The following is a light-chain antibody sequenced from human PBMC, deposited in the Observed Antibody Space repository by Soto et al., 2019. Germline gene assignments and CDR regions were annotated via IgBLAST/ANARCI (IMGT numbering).Light chain of an antibody. CDR2: SDN. CDR3: AAWDGSLNHIL. J-gene: IGLJ2*01. CDR1: SSNMGTNT. Sequence: QSVLTQPPSASVTPGQRVTISCSGSSSNMGTNTVNWYQQLPRAAPKLLIYSDNQRPSGVPDRFSGSKSGTSASLAITGLQSEDEADYYCAAWDGSLNHILFGGGTKVTVL. V-gene: IGLV1-44*01.